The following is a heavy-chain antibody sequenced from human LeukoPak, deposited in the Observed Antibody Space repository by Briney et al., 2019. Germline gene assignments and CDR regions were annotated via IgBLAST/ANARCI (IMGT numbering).Heavy chain of an antibody. CDR2: IWYDGSNK. V-gene: IGHV3-33*06. J-gene: IGHJ4*02. CDR3: AKDTPYSSGWYNPHFDY. D-gene: IGHD6-19*01. CDR1: GFTFSSYA. Sequence: PGGSLRLSCAASGFTFSSYAMSWVRQAPGKGLEWVAAIWYDGSNKYYADSVKGRFTISRDNSKNTLYLQMNSLRAEDTAVYYCAKDTPYSSGWYNPHFDYWGQGTLVTVSS.